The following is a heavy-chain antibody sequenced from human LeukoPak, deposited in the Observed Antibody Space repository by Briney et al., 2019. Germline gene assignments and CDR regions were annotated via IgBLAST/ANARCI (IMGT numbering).Heavy chain of an antibody. V-gene: IGHV3-21*01. CDR3: ATGYTSGTRIDY. CDR1: GFTFSSHS. D-gene: IGHD6-19*01. Sequence: GGSLRLSCAASGFTFSSHSMNWVRQAPGKGLEWVSAISSSSSDIYYTDSVKGRFTISRDNANNFLYLQVSSLRAEDTAVYYCATGYTSGTRIDYWGQGTLVSVSS. J-gene: IGHJ4*02. CDR2: ISSSSSDI.